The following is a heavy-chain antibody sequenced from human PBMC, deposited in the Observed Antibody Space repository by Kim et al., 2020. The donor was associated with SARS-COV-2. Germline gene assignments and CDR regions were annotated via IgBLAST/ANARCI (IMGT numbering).Heavy chain of an antibody. CDR2: IIPILGIA. CDR1: GGTFSSYA. CDR3: ARSSVATIMDY. V-gene: IGHV1-69*04. Sequence: SVKVSCKASGGTFSSYAISWVRQAPGQGLEWMGRIIPILGIANYAQKFQGRVTITADKSTSTAYMELSSLRSEDTAVYYCARSSVATIMDYWGQRTLVTVSS. D-gene: IGHD5-12*01. J-gene: IGHJ4*02.